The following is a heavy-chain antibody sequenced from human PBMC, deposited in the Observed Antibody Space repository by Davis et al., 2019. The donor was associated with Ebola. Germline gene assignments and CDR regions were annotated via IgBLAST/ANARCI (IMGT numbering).Heavy chain of an antibody. CDR1: GFTFKTYG. J-gene: IGHJ6*02. Sequence: GGSLRLSCVASGFTFKTYGMNWVRQAPGKGLEWVAVISYDGRNKYYADSVKGRFTISRDNSQKTVYLQMNSLRVEDTAVYYCAKALVAVSGKFYYGMDVWGQGTTVTVSS. D-gene: IGHD6-19*01. CDR2: ISYDGRNK. V-gene: IGHV3-30*18. CDR3: AKALVAVSGKFYYGMDV.